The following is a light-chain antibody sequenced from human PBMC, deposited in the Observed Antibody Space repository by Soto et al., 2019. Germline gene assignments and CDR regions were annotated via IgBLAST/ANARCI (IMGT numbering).Light chain of an antibody. J-gene: IGLJ1*01. V-gene: IGLV2-14*01. CDR2: DVN. Sequence: QSALTQPASVSGSPGQSITISCTGTSSDVGSDDYVSWYQQFPGKAPKLIIYDVNNRPSGVCDRFSGSKSGNTAFLTISGLQTDDEADYYCSSDTTRYTLSYAFGSGTKVTVL. CDR3: SSDTTRYTLSYA. CDR1: SSDVGSDDY.